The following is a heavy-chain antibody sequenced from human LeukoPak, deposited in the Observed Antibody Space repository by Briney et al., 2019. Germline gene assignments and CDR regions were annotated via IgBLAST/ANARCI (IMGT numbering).Heavy chain of an antibody. CDR2: IYYNSGST. CDR3: ARDPPGSGSYLDY. V-gene: IGHV4-59*01. J-gene: IGHJ4*02. CDR1: GGSISGYY. Sequence: KPSETLSLTCTVSGGSISGYYWSWIRQPPGKKLECIGYIYYNSGSTNYNPSLKSRVTISVDTSKNQFSLKLSSVTAADTAMYCCARDPPGSGSYLDYWGQGTLVTVSS. D-gene: IGHD3-10*01.